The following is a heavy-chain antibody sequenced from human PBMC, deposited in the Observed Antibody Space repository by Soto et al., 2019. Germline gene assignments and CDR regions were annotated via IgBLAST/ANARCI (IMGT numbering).Heavy chain of an antibody. CDR1: GGSISSSSYY. CDR3: ARLNLYCSGGSCTDY. J-gene: IGHJ4*02. CDR2: IYYSGST. V-gene: IGHV4-39*01. Sequence: QLQLQESGPGLVKPSETLSLNCTVSGGSISSSSYYWGWIRQPPGKGLEWIGSIYYSGSTYYNPSLKSRVTISVDTSKNQFSLKLSSVTAADTAVYYCARLNLYCSGGSCTDYWGQGTLVTVSS. D-gene: IGHD2-15*01.